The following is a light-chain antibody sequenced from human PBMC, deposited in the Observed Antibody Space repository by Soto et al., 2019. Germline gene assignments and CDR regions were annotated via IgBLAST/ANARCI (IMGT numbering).Light chain of an antibody. CDR1: QSISSSY. J-gene: IGKJ4*01. CDR2: GAS. V-gene: IGKV3-20*01. CDR3: QQYGSSPLT. Sequence: EIVLTQSPGTLSLSPGEGGTLSCRASQSISSSYLAWYQQKPGQTPRLLIYGASSRATVIPDRFSGSGSGTDFTLTISRLEPEDCAMYYCQQYGSSPLTFGGGTKVEI.